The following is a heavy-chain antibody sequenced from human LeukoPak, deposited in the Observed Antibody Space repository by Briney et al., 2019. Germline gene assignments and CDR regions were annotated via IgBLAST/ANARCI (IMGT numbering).Heavy chain of an antibody. CDR3: AREGKYYDSSGYPVYYYYGMDV. J-gene: IGHJ6*02. D-gene: IGHD3-22*01. V-gene: IGHV3-64*01. CDR1: GFTFSSYA. Sequence: GGSLRLSCAASGFTFSSYAMHWVRQAPGKGLEYVSAISSNGGSTYYANSVKGRFTISRGNSKNTLYLQTGSLRAEDMAVYYCAREGKYYDSSGYPVYYYYGMDVWGQGTTVTVSS. CDR2: ISSNGGST.